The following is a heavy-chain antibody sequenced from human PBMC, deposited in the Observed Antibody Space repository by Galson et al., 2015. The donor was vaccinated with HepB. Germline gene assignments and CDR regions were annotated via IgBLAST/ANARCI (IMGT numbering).Heavy chain of an antibody. V-gene: IGHV3-48*02. CDR1: GFTFSSYS. D-gene: IGHD6-13*01. CDR2: IKSSSSTI. CDR3: AREVPDPRAAPFDY. Sequence: SLRLSCAASGFTFSSYSMNWVRQAPGKGLEWVSYIKSSSSTILYADSVKGRFTISRGNAKNSLYLQMNSLRDEDTAVYYCAREVPDPRAAPFDYWGLGTLVTVSS. J-gene: IGHJ4*02.